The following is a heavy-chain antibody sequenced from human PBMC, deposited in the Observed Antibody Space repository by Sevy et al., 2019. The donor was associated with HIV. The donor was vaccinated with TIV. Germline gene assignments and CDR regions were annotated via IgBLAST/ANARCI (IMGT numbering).Heavy chain of an antibody. D-gene: IGHD2-21*01. J-gene: IGHJ5*02. CDR1: GFTFNFHG. V-gene: IGHV3-30*02. CDR2: IWHDGSNK. Sequence: GGSLRLSCAASGFTFNFHGMHWVRQAPGMGLEWVAFIWHDGSNKYMADSVKGRFTISRDNSKNTLFLQMNSLTVEDTAVYYCARETDNIARWLDPLGQGTLVTVSS. CDR3: ARETDNIARWLDP.